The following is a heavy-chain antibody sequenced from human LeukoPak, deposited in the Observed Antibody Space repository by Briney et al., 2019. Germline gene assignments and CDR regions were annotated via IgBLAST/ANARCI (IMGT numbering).Heavy chain of an antibody. CDR1: GFTFSSYG. D-gene: IGHD5-24*01. Sequence: GRSLRLSCAASGFTFSSYGMHWVRQAPRKGLEGVAVICYDGSNKYYGDSAKVRFTIYRDNSKKTLYLQMNSLRVEDTAVYYRARGDGYDDAEYLQHWGQGTLVTVS. J-gene: IGHJ1*01. V-gene: IGHV3-33*01. CDR2: ICYDGSNK. CDR3: ARGDGYDDAEYLQH.